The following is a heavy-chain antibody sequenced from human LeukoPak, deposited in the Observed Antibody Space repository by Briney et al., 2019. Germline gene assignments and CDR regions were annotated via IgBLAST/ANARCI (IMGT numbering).Heavy chain of an antibody. V-gene: IGHV4-39*07. Sequence: PSETLSLTCTVSGGSISSSSYYWGWIRQPPGKGLEWIGSIYYSGSTYYNPSLKSRVTISVDTSKNQFSLKLSSVTAADTAVYYCARDWWPRPLYGSGSYDDYWGQGTLVTVSS. CDR2: IYYSGST. J-gene: IGHJ4*02. CDR3: ARDWWPRPLYGSGSYDDY. D-gene: IGHD3-10*01. CDR1: GGSISSSSYY.